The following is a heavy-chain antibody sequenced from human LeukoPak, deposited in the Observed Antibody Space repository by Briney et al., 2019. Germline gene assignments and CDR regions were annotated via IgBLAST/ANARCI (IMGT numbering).Heavy chain of an antibody. V-gene: IGHV4-59*08. CDR2: IYYSGGT. D-gene: IGHD5-24*01. J-gene: IGHJ3*02. Sequence: SETLSLTCTVSGDSISSYYWSWIRQPPGKGLEWIGYIYYSGGTDYNPSLKSRVTISVDTSKNQFSLKLRSGTAADTAVYYCARHVTISGPYDASDIWGQGTMVTVSP. CDR3: ARHVTISGPYDASDI. CDR1: GDSISSYY.